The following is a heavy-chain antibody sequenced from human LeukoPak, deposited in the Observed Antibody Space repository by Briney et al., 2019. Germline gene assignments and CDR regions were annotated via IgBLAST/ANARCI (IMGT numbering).Heavy chain of an antibody. CDR3: APRRPPKWELPHAFDI. CDR1: GFTFSSYG. J-gene: IGHJ3*02. Sequence: GGSLRLSCAASGFTFSSYGMHWVRQAPGKGLEWVAFIRYDGSNKYYADSVKGRFTISRDNSKNTLYLQMNSLRAEDTAVYYCAPRRPPKWELPHAFDIWGQGTMVTVSS. V-gene: IGHV3-30*02. D-gene: IGHD1-26*01. CDR2: IRYDGSNK.